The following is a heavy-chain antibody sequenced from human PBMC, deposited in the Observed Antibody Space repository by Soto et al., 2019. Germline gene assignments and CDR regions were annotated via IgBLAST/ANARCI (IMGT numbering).Heavy chain of an antibody. V-gene: IGHV1-69*01. CDR3: ARARVHPSPTYGMDV. Sequence: QEQLVQSGAEVKKPGSSVKVSCRASGGTLSSYTINWVRQAPGQGLEWMGAIIPIFGTANYAQKFQGRVTITADESTSTAYMELSRLRSEDTAVYYCARARVHPSPTYGMDVWGQGTTVTVSS. CDR2: IIPIFGTA. D-gene: IGHD3-3*01. J-gene: IGHJ6*02. CDR1: GGTLSSYT.